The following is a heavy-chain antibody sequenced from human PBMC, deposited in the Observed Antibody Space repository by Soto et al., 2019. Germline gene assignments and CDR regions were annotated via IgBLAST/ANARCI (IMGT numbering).Heavy chain of an antibody. V-gene: IGHV1-3*04. CDR2: IHTGSGNT. J-gene: IGHJ4*02. CDR1: GYTFSAYP. D-gene: IGHD2-21*02. Sequence: QVQLVQSGAEVKKPGASVRISCKSSGYTFSAYPIHWVRQAPGQGLEWMGRIHTGSGNTQYSQKTQGRVTITRDKSATTASMELSSLSSEDTAVYYCARPLYGGDSPYDFWGQGTLVTVSS. CDR3: ARPLYGGDSPYDF.